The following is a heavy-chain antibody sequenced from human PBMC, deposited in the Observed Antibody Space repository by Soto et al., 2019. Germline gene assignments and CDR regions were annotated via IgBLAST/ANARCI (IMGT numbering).Heavy chain of an antibody. V-gene: IGHV3-30*18. CDR1: GFTFSSYG. CDR2: ISYDGSNK. D-gene: IGHD3-3*01. J-gene: IGHJ6*02. CDR3: AKDKSPPIRILRFGEHGMDV. Sequence: QVQLVESGGGVVQPGRSLRLSCAASGFTFSSYGMHWVRQAPGKGLEWVAVISYDGSNKYYADSVKGRFTISRDNSKNTLYLQMNSLRAEDTAVYYCAKDKSPPIRILRFGEHGMDVWGQGTTVTVSS.